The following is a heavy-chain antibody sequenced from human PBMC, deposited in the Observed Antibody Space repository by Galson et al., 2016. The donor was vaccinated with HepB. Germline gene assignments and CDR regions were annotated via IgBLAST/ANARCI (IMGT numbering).Heavy chain of an antibody. Sequence: SLRLSCAASGFSFDNYGMHWVRQAPGKGLQWVAVIWYDGTKRYYGDFVKGRFTISRDNSKNTVYLQMNSLRVEDTAMYYCARADSGPDHWGQGTLVTVSS. J-gene: IGHJ4*02. CDR2: IWYDGTKR. CDR1: GFSFDNYG. CDR3: ARADSGPDH. V-gene: IGHV3-33*01.